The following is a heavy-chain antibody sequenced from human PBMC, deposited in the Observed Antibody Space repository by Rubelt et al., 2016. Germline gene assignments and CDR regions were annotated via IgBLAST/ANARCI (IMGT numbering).Heavy chain of an antibody. D-gene: IGHD2-15*01. CDR2: IHHRGST. CDR3: ARDRVLVGNWYFDL. CDR1: GGSFSGYY. V-gene: IGHV4-34*01. Sequence: QVQLQQLGAGLLKPSETLSLTCAVYGGSFSGYYWTWIRQPPGKGLEWIGEIHHRGSTNYNPSLKSRVTISGDTSKNQFSLKLSSVTAAGTAVYYCARDRVLVGNWYFDLWGRGTLVTVSS. J-gene: IGHJ2*01.